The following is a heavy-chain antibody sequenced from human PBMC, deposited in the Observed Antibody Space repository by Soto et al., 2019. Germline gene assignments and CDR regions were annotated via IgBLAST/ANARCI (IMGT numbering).Heavy chain of an antibody. V-gene: IGHV4-34*01. CDR1: VGSFSCYY. Sequence: SETLSLTCAVYVGSFSCYYWSWIRQPSGKWLEWIGEINHSGGTNXXPSLKSRVXISVDTSKNQFXLKLSXFTSADTAVYYCARGRGYRSCVDPWCQGTLVTVSS. D-gene: IGHD5-12*01. J-gene: IGHJ5*02. CDR2: INHSGGT. CDR3: ARGRGYRSCVDP.